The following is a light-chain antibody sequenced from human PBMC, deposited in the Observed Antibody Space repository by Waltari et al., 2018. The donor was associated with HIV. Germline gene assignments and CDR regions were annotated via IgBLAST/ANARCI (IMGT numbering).Light chain of an antibody. CDR1: SGDVGSYNL. CDR2: EGH. V-gene: IGLV2-23*01. Sequence: QSALTQPASVSGSPGQSITISCTGTSGDVGSYNLVSWYQQSPGNTPKLLLYEGHRRPPGVSVRFSGSKSGNTASLTISGLRAEDEADYYCCSYAVTNTFVFGTGTKVTVL. J-gene: IGLJ1*01. CDR3: CSYAVTNTFV.